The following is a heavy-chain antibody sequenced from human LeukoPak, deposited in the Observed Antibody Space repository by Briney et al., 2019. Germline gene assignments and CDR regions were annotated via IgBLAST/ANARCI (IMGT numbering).Heavy chain of an antibody. J-gene: IGHJ4*02. CDR3: VRDEGSSSQPFDY. CDR2: ISAYNGNT. CDR1: GGTFSRYA. Sequence: ASVKVSCKASGGTFSRYAISWVRQAPGQGLEWMGWISAYNGNTNYVQKVQGRVTMTTDTSTSTAYMELRSLRSDDTAVYYCVRDEGSSSQPFDYWGQGTLVTVSS. V-gene: IGHV1-18*01. D-gene: IGHD6-6*01.